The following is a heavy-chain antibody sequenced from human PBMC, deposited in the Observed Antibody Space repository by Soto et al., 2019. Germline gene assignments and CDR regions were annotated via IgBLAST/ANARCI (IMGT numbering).Heavy chain of an antibody. V-gene: IGHV3-7*01. Sequence: GGSLRLSCAASGFTFSSYWMSWVRQAPGKGLEWVANIKQDGSEKYYVDSVKGRFTISRDNAKNSLYLQMNSLRAEDTAVYYCVRDKRARWGFDAFDIWGQGTMVTVSS. CDR1: GFTFSSYW. CDR3: VRDKRARWGFDAFDI. D-gene: IGHD2-21*01. CDR2: IKQDGSEK. J-gene: IGHJ3*02.